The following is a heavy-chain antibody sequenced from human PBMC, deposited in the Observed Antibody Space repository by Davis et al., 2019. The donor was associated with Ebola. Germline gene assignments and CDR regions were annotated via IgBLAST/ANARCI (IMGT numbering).Heavy chain of an antibody. J-gene: IGHJ4*02. CDR3: ARAFSSGSITPFDY. V-gene: IGHV3-48*04. CDR2: ISSSSSTI. Sequence: GESLKISCAASGFTFSSYSMNWVRQAPGKGLEWVSYISSSSSTIYYADSVKGRFTISRDNAKNSLYLQMNSLRAEDTAVYYCARAFSSGSITPFDYWGQGTLVTVSS. CDR1: GFTFSSYS. D-gene: IGHD3-22*01.